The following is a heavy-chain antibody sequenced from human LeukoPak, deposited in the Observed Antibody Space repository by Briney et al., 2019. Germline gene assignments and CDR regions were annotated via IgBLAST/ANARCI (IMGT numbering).Heavy chain of an antibody. CDR3: ASSYSSTIGDAFDI. V-gene: IGHV1-69*13. CDR1: GGTFSSYA. CDR2: IIPIFGTA. J-gene: IGHJ3*02. D-gene: IGHD6-13*01. Sequence: SVKVSCKASGGTFSSYAISWVRQAPGQGLEWMGGIIPIFGTANYAQKFQGRVTITADESTSTAYMELSSLRSEDTAVYYCASSYSSTIGDAFDIWGQGTMVTVSS.